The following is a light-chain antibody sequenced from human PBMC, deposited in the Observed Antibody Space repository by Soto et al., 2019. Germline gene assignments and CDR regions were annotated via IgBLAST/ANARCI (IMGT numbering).Light chain of an antibody. V-gene: IGKV1-9*01. CDR3: QQLNSYPYT. CDR1: QGISSY. CDR2: AAS. Sequence: DIPLTQSPSFLSASVGARVTITCRASQGISSYLAWYQQKPGKAPKLLIYAASTLQSGVPSRFSGSGSGTEVNLTISSLQPEDFATYSCQQLNSYPYTFGEGTKLEIK. J-gene: IGKJ2*01.